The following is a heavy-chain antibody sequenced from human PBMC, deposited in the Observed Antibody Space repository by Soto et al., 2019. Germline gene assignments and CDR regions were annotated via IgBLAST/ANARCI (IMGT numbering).Heavy chain of an antibody. D-gene: IGHD3-9*01. CDR3: AKDILRDQLDWGMDV. J-gene: IGHJ6*02. V-gene: IGHV3-30*18. CDR2: ISYDGRRK. Sequence: QVQLVESGGGVVQPGGSLRLSCSGSGFIFSGYGMHWVCQPPGKGLEWVAVISYDGRRKYYEDSVKGRFTVSRDNSQNTVYLEMNSLRVEDSAIYYCAKDILRDQLDWGMDVWGQGTTVTVSS. CDR1: GFIFSGYG.